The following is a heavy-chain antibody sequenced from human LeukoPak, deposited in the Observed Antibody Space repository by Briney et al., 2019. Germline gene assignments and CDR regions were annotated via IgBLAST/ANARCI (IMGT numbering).Heavy chain of an antibody. D-gene: IGHD6-25*01. CDR2: ISGSGGST. V-gene: IGHV3-23*01. CDR3: ARRAAATDYFDY. J-gene: IGHJ4*02. CDR1: GFTFSSYA. Sequence: GGSPRLSCAASGFTFSSYAMSWVRQAPGKGLEWVSAISGSGGSTYYADSVKGRFTISRDTSKNTLYLQMNSLRAEDTALYYCARRAAATDYFDYWGQGTLVTVSS.